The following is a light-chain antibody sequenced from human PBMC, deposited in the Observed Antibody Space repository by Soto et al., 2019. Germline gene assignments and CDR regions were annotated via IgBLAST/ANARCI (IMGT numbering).Light chain of an antibody. V-gene: IGKV3D-15*01. Sequence: IEVTHSPATLFVTPGESVTLSCRAIQRITDTLAWYQQRPGQAPRLLIFGASTRATGIPARFSGSVSGTEFTLTISSLKSEDFAIYYCQQYNNWPPYTFGQGTKV. CDR2: GAS. J-gene: IGKJ2*01. CDR1: QRITDT. CDR3: QQYNNWPPYT.